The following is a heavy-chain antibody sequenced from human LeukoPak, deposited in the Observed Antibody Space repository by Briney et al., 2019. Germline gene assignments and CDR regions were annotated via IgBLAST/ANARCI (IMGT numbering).Heavy chain of an antibody. V-gene: IGHV4-39*01. Sequence: SETLSLTCTVSGGSISTGDYFWGWIRQPPGKGLEWMGSIYYSGSAYYNPSLKSRVTISVDTSKNQFSLEVSSVTAADTAVYYCARGGYSSSWYEDYFDYWGQGTLVTVSS. CDR1: GGSISTGDYF. J-gene: IGHJ4*02. CDR3: ARGGYSSSWYEDYFDY. CDR2: IYYSGSA. D-gene: IGHD6-13*01.